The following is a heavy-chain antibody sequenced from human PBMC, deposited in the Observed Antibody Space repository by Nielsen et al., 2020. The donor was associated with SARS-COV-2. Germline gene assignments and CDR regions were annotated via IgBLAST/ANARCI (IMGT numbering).Heavy chain of an antibody. CDR2: IYYSGST. V-gene: IGHV4-59*01. J-gene: IGHJ4*02. Sequence: SETLSLTCAVYGGSFSSYYWSWIRQPPGKGLEWIGYIYYSGSTNYNPSLKSRVTISVDTSKNQFSLKLSSVTAADTAVYYCASEGAYGGYYDSSGYRYWGQGTLVTVSS. D-gene: IGHD3-22*01. CDR3: ASEGAYGGYYDSSGYRY. CDR1: GGSFSSYY.